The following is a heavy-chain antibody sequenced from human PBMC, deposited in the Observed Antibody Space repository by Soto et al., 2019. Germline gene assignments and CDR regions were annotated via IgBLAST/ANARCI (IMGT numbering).Heavy chain of an antibody. Sequence: QGQLQEWGPGLVKPSGTLSRACAVSGGSNSSSNWWSWVRQPRGKGLEWIGEIYHSGSTNYHPSLKSRVTISVDKSKNQFSLKLSSVTAADTAVYYCARDRRPRGYYYGMDVWGQGTTVTVSS. CDR3: ARDRRPRGYYYGMDV. V-gene: IGHV4-4*02. CDR2: IYHSGST. J-gene: IGHJ6*02. CDR1: GGSNSSSNW.